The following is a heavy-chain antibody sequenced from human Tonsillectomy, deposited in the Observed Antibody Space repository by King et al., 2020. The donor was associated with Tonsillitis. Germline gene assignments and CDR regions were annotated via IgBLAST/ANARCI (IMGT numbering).Heavy chain of an antibody. CDR2: ISPNSGGT. CDR1: GYTFTGYH. J-gene: IGHJ3*02. CDR3: AKIGTAYGAFDI. Sequence: EQLVQSGAEVKKPGASVKVSCKASGYTFTGYHMHWVRQARGQGLEWMGWISPNSGGTNYAQMFQGRVTMTRDTSITTAYMELSGLGSDVTAVYYCAKIGTAYGAFDIWGQGTMVTVSS. D-gene: IGHD3-10*01. V-gene: IGHV1-2*02.